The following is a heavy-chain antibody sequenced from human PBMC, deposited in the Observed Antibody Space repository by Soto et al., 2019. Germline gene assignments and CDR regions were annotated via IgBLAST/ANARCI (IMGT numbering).Heavy chain of an antibody. CDR1: GFTFSSYG. V-gene: IGHV3-30*18. Sequence: HPGGSLRLSCAASGFTFSSYGMHWVRQAPGKGLEWVAVISYDGSNKYYADSVKGRFTISRDNSKNTLYLQMNSLRAEDTAVYYCAKDGAQQLAHYYYYYGMDVWGQGTTVTVSS. CDR3: AKDGAQQLAHYYYYYGMDV. D-gene: IGHD6-13*01. CDR2: ISYDGSNK. J-gene: IGHJ6*02.